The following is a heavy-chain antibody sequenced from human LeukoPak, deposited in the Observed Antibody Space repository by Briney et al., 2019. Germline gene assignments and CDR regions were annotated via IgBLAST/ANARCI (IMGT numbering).Heavy chain of an antibody. D-gene: IGHD6-19*01. CDR2: INQSGVT. V-gene: IGHV4-34*01. Sequence: SETRSLTCAVYGGSFSGYYWSWIRQSPGKGLEWLGEINQSGVTNYNPSLRGRATIAVDPSKNQLSLRLGSLTAADTAIYYCARERAVADYYYYMDVWGKGTTVIVSS. CDR3: ARERAVADYYYYMDV. CDR1: GGSFSGYY. J-gene: IGHJ6*03.